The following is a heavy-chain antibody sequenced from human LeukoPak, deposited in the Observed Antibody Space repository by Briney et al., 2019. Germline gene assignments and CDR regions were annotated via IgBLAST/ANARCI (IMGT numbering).Heavy chain of an antibody. V-gene: IGHV4-34*01. J-gene: IGHJ6*03. D-gene: IGHD2-2*01. CDR2: INHSGST. CDR3: AREGYCSSTSCTHYYYYYMDV. Sequence: SETLSLTCAVYGGSFSGYYWSRIRQPPGKGLEWIGEINHSGSTNYNPSLKSRVTMSVDTSKNQFSLKLSSVTAADTAVYYCAREGYCSSTSCTHYYYYYMDVWGKGTTVTVSS. CDR1: GGSFSGYY.